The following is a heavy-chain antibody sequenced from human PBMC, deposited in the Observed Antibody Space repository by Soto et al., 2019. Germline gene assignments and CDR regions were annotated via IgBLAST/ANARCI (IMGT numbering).Heavy chain of an antibody. CDR2: IYWDDDK. V-gene: IGHV2-5*02. CDR1: GFSLSTSGVG. CDR3: ARPLHEAWFDP. J-gene: IGHJ5*02. Sequence: QITLKESGPTLVKPTQTLTLTCTFSGFSLSTSGVGVGWIRQPPGKALEWLALIYWDDDKRYSPSLKSRLTITKDTSKNQVVLTMTNVDPVDTATYYCARPLHEAWFDPWGQGTLVTVSS.